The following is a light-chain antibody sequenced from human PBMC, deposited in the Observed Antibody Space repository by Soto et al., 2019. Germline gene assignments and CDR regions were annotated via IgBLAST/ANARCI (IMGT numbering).Light chain of an antibody. CDR3: SSFTSSITYV. CDR2: GVT. J-gene: IGLJ1*01. V-gene: IGLV2-14*01. CDR1: SSDVGGYDT. Sequence: QSALTQPASVSGSPGQSITISCTGTSSDVGGYDTVCWYPQHPGKAPEVMIYGVTNRPSGVSDLFSGSKSGNTASLTISGLQAEDEADYDCSSFTSSITYVFGTGTKVTVL.